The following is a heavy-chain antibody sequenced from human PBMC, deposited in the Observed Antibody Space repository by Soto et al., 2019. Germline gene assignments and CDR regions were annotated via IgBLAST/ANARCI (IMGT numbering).Heavy chain of an antibody. J-gene: IGHJ4*02. CDR3: ARGGHIVVVVAATGGFDY. Sequence: PSETLSLTCAVYGGSFSGYYWSWIRQPPGKGLEWIGEINHSGSTNYNPSLKSRVTISVDTSKNQFSLKLSSVTAADTAVYYCARGGHIVVVVAATGGFDYWGQGTLVTVSS. CDR2: INHSGST. D-gene: IGHD2-15*01. CDR1: GGSFSGYY. V-gene: IGHV4-34*01.